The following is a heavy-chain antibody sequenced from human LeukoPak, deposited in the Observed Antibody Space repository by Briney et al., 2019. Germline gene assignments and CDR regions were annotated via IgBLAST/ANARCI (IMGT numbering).Heavy chain of an antibody. Sequence: ASVKVSCKASGYTFTSYGISWVRQAPGQGLEWMGWISAYNGNTNYARKLQGRVTMTTDTSTSTAYMELRSLRSDDTAVYYCARDSYSGYDLSYYYYYYMDVWGKGTTVTVSS. J-gene: IGHJ6*03. CDR1: GYTFTSYG. V-gene: IGHV1-18*01. CDR2: ISAYNGNT. CDR3: ARDSYSGYDLSYYYYYYMDV. D-gene: IGHD5-12*01.